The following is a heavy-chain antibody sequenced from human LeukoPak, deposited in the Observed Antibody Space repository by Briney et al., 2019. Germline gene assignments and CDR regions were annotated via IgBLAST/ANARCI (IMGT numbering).Heavy chain of an antibody. CDR3: ARDKSLESMYYYGSGSSFDY. D-gene: IGHD3-10*01. CDR1: GFTFSDYY. V-gene: IGHV3-11*01. J-gene: IGHJ4*02. Sequence: GGALRLSCAASGFTFSDYYMSWIRQAPGKGLEGVSYISSSGSTIYYADSVKGRFTISRDNAKNSLYLQMNSLRAEDTAVYYCARDKSLESMYYYGSGSSFDYWGQGTLVTVSS. CDR2: ISSSGSTI.